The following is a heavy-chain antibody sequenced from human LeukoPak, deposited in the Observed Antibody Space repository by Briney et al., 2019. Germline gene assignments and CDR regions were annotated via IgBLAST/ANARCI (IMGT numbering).Heavy chain of an antibody. J-gene: IGHJ4*02. Sequence: ASVKVSCKASGYTFTGYYMHWARQAPGQGLEWMGRINPNNGATNYARKLQGRVTITGDTSISTAYMELSSLRSDDTAVYYCARDHYYYGSGSYYNPLGYWGQGILVTVSS. D-gene: IGHD3-10*01. CDR2: INPNNGAT. V-gene: IGHV1-2*06. CDR3: ARDHYYYGSGSYYNPLGY. CDR1: GYTFTGYY.